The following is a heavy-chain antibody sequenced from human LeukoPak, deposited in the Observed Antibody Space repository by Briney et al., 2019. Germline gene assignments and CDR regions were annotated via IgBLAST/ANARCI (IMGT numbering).Heavy chain of an antibody. Sequence: PGGSLRLSCAASGFTFNNAWMSWVRQAPGKGLEWVGRIKSKTDGGTTDYAAPVKGRFTISRDDSKNTLYLQMNSLKTEDTAVYYCTTGIGIAARGADAFDIWGQGTMVTVSS. D-gene: IGHD6-6*01. CDR3: TTGIGIAARGADAFDI. V-gene: IGHV3-15*01. CDR1: GFTFNNAW. CDR2: IKSKTDGGTT. J-gene: IGHJ3*02.